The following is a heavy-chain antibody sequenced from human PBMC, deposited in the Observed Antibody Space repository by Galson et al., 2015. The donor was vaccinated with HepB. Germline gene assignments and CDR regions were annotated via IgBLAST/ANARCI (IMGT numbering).Heavy chain of an antibody. CDR1: GYTFTGYY. D-gene: IGHD6-13*01. CDR3: AREVVMTAAGIYYFDY. Sequence: SVKVSCKASGYTFTGYYMHWVRQAPGQGLEWMGWINPNSGGTNYAQKFQGRVTMTRDTSISTAYMELSRLRSDDTAVYYCAREVVMTAAGIYYFDYWGQGTLVTVSS. V-gene: IGHV1-2*02. CDR2: INPNSGGT. J-gene: IGHJ4*02.